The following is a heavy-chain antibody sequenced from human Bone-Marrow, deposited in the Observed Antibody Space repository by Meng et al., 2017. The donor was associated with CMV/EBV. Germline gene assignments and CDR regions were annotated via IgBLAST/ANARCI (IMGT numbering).Heavy chain of an antibody. D-gene: IGHD3-9*01. CDR2: IIPILGIA. Sequence: SVKVSCKASGGTFSSYAISWVRQAPGQGLEWMGGIIPILGIANYAQKFQGRVTITADKSTSTAYMELSSLRSEDTAVYYCATPYYDILTGYWGEYYYGMDVWGQGITVTVSS. J-gene: IGHJ6*02. V-gene: IGHV1-69*10. CDR3: ATPYYDILTGYWGEYYYGMDV. CDR1: GGTFSSYA.